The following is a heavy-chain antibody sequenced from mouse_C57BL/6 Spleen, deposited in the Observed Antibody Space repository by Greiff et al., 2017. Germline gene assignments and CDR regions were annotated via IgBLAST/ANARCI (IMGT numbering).Heavy chain of an antibody. CDR3: ARQGGDYYAMDY. V-gene: IGHV5-6*01. J-gene: IGHJ4*01. CDR2: ISSGGSYT. CDR1: GFTFSSYG. Sequence: EVMLVESGGDLVKPGGSLNLSCAASGFTFSSYGMSWVRQTPDKRLEWVATISSGGSYTYYPDSVKGRFTISRDNAKNTLYLQMSSLKSEDTAMYYCARQGGDYYAMDYWGQGTSVTVSS.